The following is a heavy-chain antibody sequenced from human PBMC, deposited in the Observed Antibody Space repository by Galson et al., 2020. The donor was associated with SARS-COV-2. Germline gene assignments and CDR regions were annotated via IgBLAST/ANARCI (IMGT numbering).Heavy chain of an antibody. Sequence: GESLKISCAASGFTFSDYYMSWLRQAPGKGLEGVAYISSSGSTLYYADSVKGRFTISRDNAKNSLYLQMNGLGAEDPAVYYCARGLTMIVVVTNYGMDVWGQGTTVTVSS. V-gene: IGHV3-11*01. CDR3: ARGLTMIVVVTNYGMDV. D-gene: IGHD3-22*01. CDR2: ISSSGSTL. J-gene: IGHJ6*02. CDR1: GFTFSDYY.